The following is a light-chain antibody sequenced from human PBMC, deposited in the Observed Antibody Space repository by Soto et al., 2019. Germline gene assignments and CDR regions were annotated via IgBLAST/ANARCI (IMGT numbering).Light chain of an antibody. J-gene: IGLJ1*01. CDR1: NTDVGGYNY. CDR3: FSFTSSSTRV. V-gene: IGLV2-14*01. CDR2: EVS. Sequence: SALTQPASVSGSPGQSITISYTGTNTDVGGYNYVSWYQQHPGKAPKLMIYEVSNRPSGVSNRFSGSKSGNTASLTISGLQAEDEADYYCFSFTSSSTRVFGTGTKVTVL.